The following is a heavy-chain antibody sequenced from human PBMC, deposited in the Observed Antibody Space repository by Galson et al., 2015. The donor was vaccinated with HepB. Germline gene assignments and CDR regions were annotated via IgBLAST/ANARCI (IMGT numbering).Heavy chain of an antibody. Sequence: SLRLSCAASGFTFSNYALYWVRQAPGKGLECVALMSYDGSKKYYADSVKGRFSVSRDISENVLYLQMNSLRSEDTAVYFCARGNYFYDTDTDREGLFDAFDLWGQGTMVTVSP. V-gene: IGHV3-30-3*01. D-gene: IGHD3-22*01. CDR3: ARGNYFYDTDTDREGLFDAFDL. J-gene: IGHJ3*01. CDR2: MSYDGSKK. CDR1: GFTFSNYA.